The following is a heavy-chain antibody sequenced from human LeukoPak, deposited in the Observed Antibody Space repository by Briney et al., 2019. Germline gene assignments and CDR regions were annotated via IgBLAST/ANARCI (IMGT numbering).Heavy chain of an antibody. J-gene: IGHJ4*02. CDR2: INPTSGDT. Sequence: ASLKVSCKTSGYTFTAAYNIHWLRPAPGQGPEFMGWINPTSGDTRYAQKFQGRVTVTRDTVISTAYMELSSLTSDDTAVYYCARDPRGTYDYWGQGTLVTASS. V-gene: IGHV1-2*02. CDR1: GYTFTAAYN. CDR3: ARDPRGTYDY. D-gene: IGHD5-12*01.